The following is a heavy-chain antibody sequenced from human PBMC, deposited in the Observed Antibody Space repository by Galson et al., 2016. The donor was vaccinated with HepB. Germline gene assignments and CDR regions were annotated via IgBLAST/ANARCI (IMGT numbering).Heavy chain of an antibody. CDR3: ARGGDWRLDY. V-gene: IGHV4-4*02. CDR1: GDSVSSNKW. D-gene: IGHD2-21*02. J-gene: IGHJ4*02. CDR2: IHHRRSS. Sequence: SETLSLTCAVYGDSVSSNKWWTWVRQPPGKGLEWIGEIHHRRSSNFNPSLKSLLTISVDKSKNQFSLRLNSVTAADTAVYFCARGGDWRLDYWGQGSLVTVSS.